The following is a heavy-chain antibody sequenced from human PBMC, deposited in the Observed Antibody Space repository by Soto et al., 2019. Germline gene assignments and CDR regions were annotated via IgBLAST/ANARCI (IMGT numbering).Heavy chain of an antibody. J-gene: IGHJ4*02. Sequence: EVQLLESGGGLVQPGGSLRLSCAASGFTFSSYAMSWVRQAPGKGLEWVSAISGSGITIYYADSVNGRFTISRDNAKNSLFLQMNSLRAXXXXXXXCARPGPNYERFXXYWGQG. CDR3: ARPGPNYERFXXY. CDR1: GFTFSSYA. V-gene: IGHV3-23*01. CDR2: ISGSGITI. D-gene: IGHD3-3*01.